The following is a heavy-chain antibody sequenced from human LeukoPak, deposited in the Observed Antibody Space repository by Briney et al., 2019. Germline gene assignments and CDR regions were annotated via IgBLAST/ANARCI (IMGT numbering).Heavy chain of an antibody. CDR1: GYSFTNYW. CDR2: IYPGDSDT. D-gene: IGHD4-17*01. Sequence: GGSLKISCKGSGYSFTNYWIDWVRQVPGKGLWWIGIIYPGDSDTRYSTSFQGQITIAAEKTISTAYLQWSSLKTSDTAMYYCARLGLVDDYAPAYPDYWGQGALVTVSS. J-gene: IGHJ4*02. CDR3: ARLGLVDDYAPAYPDY. V-gene: IGHV5-51*01.